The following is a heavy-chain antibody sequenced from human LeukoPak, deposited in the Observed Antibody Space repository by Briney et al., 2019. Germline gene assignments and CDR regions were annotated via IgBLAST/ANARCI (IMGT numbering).Heavy chain of an antibody. CDR2: ISGSGGST. Sequence: PGGSLRLSCGASGFTFNTYAMSWVRQAPGKGLEWVSGISGSGGSTYYADSVKGRFTISRDNSKNTLYLQMNSLRAGDTAVYYCAKAMGATLFDYWGQGTLVTVSS. CDR1: GFTFNTYA. CDR3: AKAMGATLFDY. J-gene: IGHJ4*02. V-gene: IGHV3-23*01. D-gene: IGHD1-26*01.